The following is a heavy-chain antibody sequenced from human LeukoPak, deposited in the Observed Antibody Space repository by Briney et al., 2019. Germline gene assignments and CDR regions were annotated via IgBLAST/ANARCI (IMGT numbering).Heavy chain of an antibody. CDR2: IFSSSTYI. Sequence: GESLRLSCAASGFAFNTYSMNWVRQAPGKGLEWVSFIFSSSTYIYYTDSVKGRFTISRDNARNSLYLQMDNLRAEDTGVYYCARDFYDGFALDYWGQGTLVTVSS. V-gene: IGHV3-21*03. J-gene: IGHJ4*02. CDR1: GFAFNTYS. CDR3: ARDFYDGFALDY. D-gene: IGHD2/OR15-2a*01.